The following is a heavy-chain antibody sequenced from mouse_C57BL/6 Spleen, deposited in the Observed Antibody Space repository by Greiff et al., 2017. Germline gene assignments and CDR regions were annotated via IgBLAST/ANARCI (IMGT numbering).Heavy chain of an antibody. CDR3: ARETVYFDY. Sequence: VQLQQPGAELVRPGPSVKLSCKASGYTFTSYWMHWVKQRPGQGLEWIGVIDPSDSYTNYNQKFKGKATLTVDTSSSTAYMQRSSLTSEDSAVYYCARETVYFDYWGQGTTLTVSS. D-gene: IGHD1-1*01. CDR1: GYTFTSYW. CDR2: IDPSDSYT. V-gene: IGHV1-59*01. J-gene: IGHJ2*01.